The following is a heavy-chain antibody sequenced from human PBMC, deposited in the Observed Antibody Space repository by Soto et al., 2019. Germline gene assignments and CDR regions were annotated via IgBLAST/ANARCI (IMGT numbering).Heavy chain of an antibody. J-gene: IGHJ6*01. CDR2: IYTRGST. CDR1: CGSISSFY. CDR3: AGDQGYYYYGLDI. Sequence: SETLSLTCTVSCGSISSFYWSWIRQPAGKGLEWIGRIYTRGSTNYNPSLKSRVTMSLDTSKNQVSLKLSSVTAADTAVYFCAGDQGYYYYGLDIWAQGTTVPVSS. V-gene: IGHV4-4*07.